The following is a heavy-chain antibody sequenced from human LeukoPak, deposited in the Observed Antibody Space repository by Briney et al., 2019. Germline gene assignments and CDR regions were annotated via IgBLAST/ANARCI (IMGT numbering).Heavy chain of an antibody. CDR1: GGSISSYY. D-gene: IGHD3-16*01. CDR2: IYYSGSS. Sequence: SETLSLTCTVSGGSISSYYWSWILQPPGKGLEWIGYIYYSGSSSYNPSLQSRVTISVDPSKNHFSLTLSSVTAADTAVYFCAREVLGPLGFFDYWGQGTLVTVSS. CDR3: AREVLGPLGFFDY. V-gene: IGHV4-59*08. J-gene: IGHJ4*02.